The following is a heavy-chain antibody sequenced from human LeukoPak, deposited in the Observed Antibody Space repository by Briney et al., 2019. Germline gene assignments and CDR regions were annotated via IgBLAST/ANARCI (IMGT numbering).Heavy chain of an antibody. CDR2: IYSGGNT. V-gene: IGHV3-66*01. D-gene: IGHD4-17*01. Sequence: PGGSLRLSCAASGFTVSTIYMTWVRQAPGKGPEWVSIIYSGGNTYYADSVKGRFTISRDNSKNTLYLQMNSLRVEDTAVYYCARGYGDHVGPFYFQHWGQGTLVTVSS. CDR3: ARGYGDHVGPFYFQH. CDR1: GFTVSTIY. J-gene: IGHJ1*01.